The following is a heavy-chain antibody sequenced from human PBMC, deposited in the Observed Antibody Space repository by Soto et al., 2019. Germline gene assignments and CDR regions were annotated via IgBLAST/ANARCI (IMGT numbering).Heavy chain of an antibody. V-gene: IGHV1-8*01. J-gene: IGHJ4*02. CDR3: ARGVSAGVDY. Sequence: RASVKVSCKASGYSFTSHDINWVRQTAGQGLEWMGWMQPSPGRTGYAQKFQGRVTMTRDTSINTAYMELTTLTSDDTAFYYCARGVSAGVDYWGQGTLVTVSS. D-gene: IGHD1-26*01. CDR2: MQPSPGRT. CDR1: GYSFTSHD.